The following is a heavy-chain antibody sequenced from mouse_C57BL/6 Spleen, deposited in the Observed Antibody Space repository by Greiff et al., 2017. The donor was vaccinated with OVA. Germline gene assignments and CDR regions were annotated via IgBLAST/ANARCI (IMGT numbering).Heavy chain of an antibody. CDR2: IHPNSGST. V-gene: IGHV1-64*01. D-gene: IGHD3-3*01. Sequence: VQLQQSGAELVKPGASVKLSCKASGYTFTSYWMHWVKQRPGQGLEWIGMIHPNSGSTNYNEKFKSKATLTVDKSSSTAYMPLSSLTSEDSAVYDGARAGGGSHYFDYWGQGTTRTVSS. CDR1: GYTFTSYW. J-gene: IGHJ2*01. CDR3: ARAGGGSHYFDY.